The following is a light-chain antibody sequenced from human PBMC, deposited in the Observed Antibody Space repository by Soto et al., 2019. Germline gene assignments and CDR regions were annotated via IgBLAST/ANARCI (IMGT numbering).Light chain of an antibody. CDR1: QSVSSY. Sequence: EILFTQSPAPLSLSPGERATLSCRASQSVSSYLAWYQQKPGQAPRLPIYDASNRATGIPARFSGSGSGTDFTLTISSLEPEDFAVYYCQQRSNWPPTFGQGTKVDIK. V-gene: IGKV3-11*01. CDR3: QQRSNWPPT. J-gene: IGKJ1*01. CDR2: DAS.